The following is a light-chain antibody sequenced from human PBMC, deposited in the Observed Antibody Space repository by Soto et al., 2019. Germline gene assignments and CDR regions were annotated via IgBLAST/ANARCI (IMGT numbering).Light chain of an antibody. CDR2: EAS. Sequence: DIQMTQSPSTLSASVGDRVTITCRASQSISDSLALYQQKPGKAPKLLIYEASSLKSGVPSRFSGSRSGTEYTLTIRSLQPDDFATYYCQQYNGYWTFGQGTKVEIK. J-gene: IGKJ1*01. V-gene: IGKV1-5*03. CDR1: QSISDS. CDR3: QQYNGYWT.